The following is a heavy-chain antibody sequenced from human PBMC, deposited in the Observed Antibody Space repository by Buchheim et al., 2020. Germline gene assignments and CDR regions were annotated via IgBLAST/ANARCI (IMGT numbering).Heavy chain of an antibody. V-gene: IGHV3-30*18. D-gene: IGHD1-26*01. CDR1: GFTFSSYG. CDR3: AKSRGGSYYPFDY. CDR2: ISYDGSNK. Sequence: QVQLVESGGGVVQPGRSLRLSCAASGFTFSSYGMHWVRQAPGKGLEWVAVISYDGSNKYYADSVKGRFTISRDNSKNTLYLQMNSLRAEDTAVYYCAKSRGGSYYPFDYWGQGTL. J-gene: IGHJ4*02.